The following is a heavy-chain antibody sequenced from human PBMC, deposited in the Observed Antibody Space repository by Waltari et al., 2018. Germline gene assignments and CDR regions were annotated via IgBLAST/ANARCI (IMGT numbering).Heavy chain of an antibody. CDR1: GFTFSNFA. Sequence: EVQLVDSGGDLVQPGGSLRLSCAASGFTFSNFAMSWVRRAPGKGLEWVSAISGTGGTTYDADSVKGRLTIARDNSKNPLYLQMNSLRAEDTAVYYCAKEQTTVVTHFFDYWGQGTLVTVSS. J-gene: IGHJ4*02. D-gene: IGHD4-17*01. CDR3: AKEQTTVVTHFFDY. V-gene: IGHV3-23*04. CDR2: ISGTGGTT.